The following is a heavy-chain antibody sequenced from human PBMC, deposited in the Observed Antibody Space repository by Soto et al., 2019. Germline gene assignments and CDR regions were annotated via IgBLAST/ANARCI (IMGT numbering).Heavy chain of an antibody. CDR2: ISSSSSTI. J-gene: IGHJ4*02. D-gene: IGHD2-15*01. Sequence: EVQLVESGGGLVQPGGSLRLSCAASGFTFSSYSMNWVRQAPGKGLEWVSYISSSSSTIYYADSVKGRFTISRDNAKNSLYLQMNSLRAEDTAVYYCARDGYCSGGSCYDYWGPGTLVTVSS. CDR1: GFTFSSYS. V-gene: IGHV3-48*01. CDR3: ARDGYCSGGSCYDY.